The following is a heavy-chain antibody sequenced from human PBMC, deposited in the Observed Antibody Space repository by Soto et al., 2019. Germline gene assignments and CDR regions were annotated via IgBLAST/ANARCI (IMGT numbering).Heavy chain of an antibody. CDR3: TRHAVDY. Sequence: GGSLRLSCVASGFSFSCSAMHWVRQASGKGLEWIGRIRSKANSYATAYDESVKGRFTISRDDSKNTAYLQMNSLKTEDTAVYYCTRHAVDYWGQGTLVTVSS. CDR2: IRSKANSYAT. CDR1: GFSFSCSA. V-gene: IGHV3-73*01. J-gene: IGHJ4*02. D-gene: IGHD6-19*01.